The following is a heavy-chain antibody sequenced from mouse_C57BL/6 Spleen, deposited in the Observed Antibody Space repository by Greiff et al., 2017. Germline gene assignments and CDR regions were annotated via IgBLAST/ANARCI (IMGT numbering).Heavy chain of an antibody. CDR2: IHPNSGST. J-gene: IGHJ2*01. V-gene: IGHV1-64*01. CDR1: GYTFTSYW. Sequence: QVQLQQSGAELVKPGASVKLSCKASGYTFTSYWMHWVKQRPGQGLEWIGMIHPNSGSTNYNEKFKSKATLTVDKSSSTAYMQLSSLTSEDSAVYYCARRGVVNYFDYWSQGTTLTVSS. CDR3: ARRGVVNYFDY. D-gene: IGHD1-1*01.